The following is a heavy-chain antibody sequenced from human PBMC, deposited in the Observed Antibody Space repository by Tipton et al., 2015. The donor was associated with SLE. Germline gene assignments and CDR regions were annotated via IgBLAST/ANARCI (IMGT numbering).Heavy chain of an antibody. CDR2: IYASGGT. Sequence: TLSLTCTVSGGSISSYYWSWIRQPAGKGLEWIGRIYASGGTNYNPSLTSRVTMSVDTSKNQFSLKLSSVTAADTAVYYCARGAARLPHPYYYGMDVWGQGTTVTVSS. V-gene: IGHV4-4*07. CDR1: GGSISSYY. J-gene: IGHJ6*02. CDR3: ARGAARLPHPYYYGMDV. D-gene: IGHD2-15*01.